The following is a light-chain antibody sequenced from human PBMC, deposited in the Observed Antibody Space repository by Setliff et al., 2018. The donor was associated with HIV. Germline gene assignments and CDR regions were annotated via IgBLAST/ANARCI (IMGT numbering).Light chain of an antibody. CDR1: SSNIGAGYD. J-gene: IGLJ2*01. CDR2: GNS. V-gene: IGLV1-40*01. Sequence: QSVLTQPPSVSGAPGQRVTISCTGSSSNIGAGYDVHWYQQLPGTAPKLLMSGNSNRPSGVPDRFSGSKSGTSASLAITGLQAEDEADYYCQSFDSSLSPYVVFGGGTKVT. CDR3: QSFDSSLSPYVV.